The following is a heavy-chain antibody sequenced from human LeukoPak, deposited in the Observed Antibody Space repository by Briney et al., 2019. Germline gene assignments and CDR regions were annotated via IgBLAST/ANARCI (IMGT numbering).Heavy chain of an antibody. J-gene: IGHJ4*02. V-gene: IGHV3-23*01. CDR1: GFTFSSYG. Sequence: PGGTLRLSCAASGFTFSSYGMSWVRQAPGKGLEWVSAISGSGGSTYYADSVKGRFTISRDNSKNTLYLQMNSLRAEDTAVYYCAKDHYYDSPHFDYWGQGTLVTVSS. CDR2: ISGSGGST. D-gene: IGHD3-22*01. CDR3: AKDHYYDSPHFDY.